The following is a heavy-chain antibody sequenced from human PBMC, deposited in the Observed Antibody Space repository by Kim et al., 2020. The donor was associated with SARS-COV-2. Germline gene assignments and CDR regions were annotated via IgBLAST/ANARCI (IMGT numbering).Heavy chain of an antibody. CDR3: ARGRGYSGSRYSL. D-gene: IGHD5-12*01. J-gene: IGHJ4*02. V-gene: IGHV4-34*01. CDR2: INHSGST. CDR1: GGSFSGYY. Sequence: SETLSLTCAVYGGSFSGYYWSWIRQPPGKGLEWIGEINHSGSTNYNPSLKSRVTISVDTSKNQFSLKLSSVTAADTAVYYCARGRGYSGSRYSLWGQGTL.